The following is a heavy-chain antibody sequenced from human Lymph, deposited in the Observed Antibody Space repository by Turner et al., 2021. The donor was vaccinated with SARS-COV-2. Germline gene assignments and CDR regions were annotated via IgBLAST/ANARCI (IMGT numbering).Heavy chain of an antibody. CDR2: IYSGGST. J-gene: IGHJ6*02. CDR3: ARDLQLYGMDV. CDR1: GFTVSSNY. D-gene: IGHD1-1*01. Sequence: EVQLVETGGGLIQPVGSLILSCAASGFTVSSNYMTWVRQAPGKGLEWVSLIYSGGSTYYADSVKGRFTISRDNSKNTLYLQMNSLRAEDTAIYYCARDLQLYGMDVWGQGTTVTVSS. V-gene: IGHV3-53*02.